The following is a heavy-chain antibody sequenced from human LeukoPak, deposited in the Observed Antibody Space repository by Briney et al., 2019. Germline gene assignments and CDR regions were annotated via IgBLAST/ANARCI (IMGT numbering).Heavy chain of an antibody. CDR3: ARVLYYGSGSLGLYYYYYMDV. CDR1: GYTFTGYY. D-gene: IGHD3-10*01. J-gene: IGHJ6*03. CDR2: INPNSGGT. Sequence: GASVKVSCKASGYTFTGYYMHWVRQAPGQGLEWMGWINPNSGGTNYAQKFQGRVTMTRDTSISTAYMELSRLRSDDTAVYYCARVLYYGSGSLGLYYYYYMDVWGKGTTVTISS. V-gene: IGHV1-2*02.